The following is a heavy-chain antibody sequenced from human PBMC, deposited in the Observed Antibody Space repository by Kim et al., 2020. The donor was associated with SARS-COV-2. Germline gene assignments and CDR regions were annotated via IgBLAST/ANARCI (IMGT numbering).Heavy chain of an antibody. V-gene: IGHV3-30*03. D-gene: IGHD3-16*01. CDR3: TRLGEVAVARRYFQH. J-gene: IGHJ1*01. Sequence: DSVKGRFTISRDNSKNTLYLQMNSLRAEDTAVYYCTRLGEVAVARRYFQHWGQVTLVTVSS.